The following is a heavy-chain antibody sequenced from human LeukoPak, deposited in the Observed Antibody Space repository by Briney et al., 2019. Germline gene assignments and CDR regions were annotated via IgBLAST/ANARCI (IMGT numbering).Heavy chain of an antibody. D-gene: IGHD3-16*02. CDR1: GGSISSYY. CDR2: IYTSGST. Sequence: SETLSLTCTVSGGSISSYYWSWIRQPAGQGLEWIGRIYTSGSTNYNPSLKSRVTMSLDTSKNQFSLKLSSVTAADTAVYYCARVRLSRLYYYYYMDVWGKGTTVTVSS. CDR3: ARVRLSRLYYYYYMDV. V-gene: IGHV4-4*07. J-gene: IGHJ6*03.